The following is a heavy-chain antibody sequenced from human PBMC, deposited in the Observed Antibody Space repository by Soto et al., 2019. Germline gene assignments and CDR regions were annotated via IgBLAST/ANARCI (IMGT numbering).Heavy chain of an antibody. Sequence: AGCIRLSCAASGYSVCISAMSLARQTRGKGLEWVSAISGSGGSTYYADSVNDRFTISRDNSKSTLYVQMNSLRAEDTAVYYCAKDLPPPAARTEISYWGQGTLVTVSS. CDR3: AKDLPPPAARTEISY. D-gene: IGHD6-25*01. CDR1: GYSVCISA. V-gene: IGHV3-23*01. CDR2: ISGSGGST. J-gene: IGHJ4*02.